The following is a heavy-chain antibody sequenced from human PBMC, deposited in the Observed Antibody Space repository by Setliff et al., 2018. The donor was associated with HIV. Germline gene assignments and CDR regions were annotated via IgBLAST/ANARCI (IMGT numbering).Heavy chain of an antibody. Sequence: GGSLRLSCAASGFTFSSYAMSWVRQAPGKGLEWVSAISGSGSATTYADSVAGRFTVSRDNSKNMMYLQMGSLRVDDTAIYYCAKGFNWGSYYFDYWGQGTLVTVSS. CDR3: AKGFNWGSYYFDY. CDR1: GFTFSSYA. D-gene: IGHD7-27*01. CDR2: ISGSGSAT. V-gene: IGHV3-23*01. J-gene: IGHJ4*02.